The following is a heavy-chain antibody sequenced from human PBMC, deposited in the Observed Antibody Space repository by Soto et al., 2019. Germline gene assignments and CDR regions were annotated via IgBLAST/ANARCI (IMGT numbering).Heavy chain of an antibody. D-gene: IGHD2-8*02. CDR1: GGSISSGGFC. CDR3: ARRMSTGLPYLDL. Sequence: SETLSLTCTVSGGSISSGGFCWSWIRHHPGKGLEWIGYICYSTNTYYNPSLKSRISISADTSQNQFSLKLSSVTAADTAVYYFARRMSTGLPYLDLWGQGILVTGSS. V-gene: IGHV4-31*03. CDR2: ICYSTNT. J-gene: IGHJ4*02.